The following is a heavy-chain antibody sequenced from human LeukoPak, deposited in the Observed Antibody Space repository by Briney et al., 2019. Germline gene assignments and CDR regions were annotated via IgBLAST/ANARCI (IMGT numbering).Heavy chain of an antibody. V-gene: IGHV3-23*01. CDR3: AKGALRFGELSGH. CDR2: ISGSGGST. D-gene: IGHD3-10*01. Sequence: PGGSLRLSCAASGFPFSSYAMSWVRQAPGKGLEWVSAISGSGGSTYYADSVKGRFTISRDNSKNPLYLQMNSLRAEDTAVYYCAKGALRFGELSGHWGQGTLVTVSS. CDR1: GFPFSSYA. J-gene: IGHJ4*02.